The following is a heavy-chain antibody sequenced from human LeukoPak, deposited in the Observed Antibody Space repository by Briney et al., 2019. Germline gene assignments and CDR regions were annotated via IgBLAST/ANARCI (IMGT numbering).Heavy chain of an antibody. V-gene: IGHV3-30*02. J-gene: IGHJ3*02. CDR2: IRYDGIDK. CDR3: AKNRVGQTYADAFEI. CDR1: AFTFRNYW. D-gene: IGHD5-24*01. Sequence: PGGPLRLSCAASAFTFRNYWMNGVRQAPGKGLGWVAFIRYDGIDKYYVDSVKGRFTISRDNSKNTLSLQMNSLRGEDTAVYYCAKNRVGQTYADAFEIWGQGTMVSVCS.